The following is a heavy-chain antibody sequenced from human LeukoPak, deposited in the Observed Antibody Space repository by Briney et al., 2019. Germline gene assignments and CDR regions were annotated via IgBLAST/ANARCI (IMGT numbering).Heavy chain of an antibody. J-gene: IGHJ4*02. CDR3: ARQSGFLSTFDY. CDR2: IYYSGST. V-gene: IGHV4-39*07. CDR1: GGSISSSSYY. Sequence: SETLSLTYTVSGGSISSSSYYWGWIRQPQGKGLEWIGSIYYSGSTYYNPSLKSRVTISVDTSKNQFSLKLSSVTAADTAVYYCARQSGFLSTFDYWGQGTLVTVSS. D-gene: IGHD5/OR15-5a*01.